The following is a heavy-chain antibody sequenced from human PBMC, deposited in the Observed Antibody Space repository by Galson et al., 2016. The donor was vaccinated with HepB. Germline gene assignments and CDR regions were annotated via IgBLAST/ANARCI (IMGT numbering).Heavy chain of an antibody. CDR3: AKDEYTIGWGPPWFDP. Sequence: SLRLSCAASGFTFSSYVMSWVRQAPGKGLEWVSSIRGSDGRTYYADSVKGRFTISRDNSKNTLYLEMNSPRAEDTAVYYCAKDEYTIGWGPPWFDPWGQGTLVTVSS. CDR1: GFTFSSYV. D-gene: IGHD3-10*01. CDR2: IRGSDGRT. V-gene: IGHV3-23*01. J-gene: IGHJ5*02.